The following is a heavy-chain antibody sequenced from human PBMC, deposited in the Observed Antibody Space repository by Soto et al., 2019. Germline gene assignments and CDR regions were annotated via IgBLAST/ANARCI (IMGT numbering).Heavy chain of an antibody. CDR1: GFTFSSYA. V-gene: IGHV3-23*01. CDR3: AKASTVTTFYYYGMDV. J-gene: IGHJ6*02. Sequence: GGSLRLSCAASGFTFSSYAMSWVRQAPGKGLEWVSAISGSGGSTYYADSVKGRFTISRDNSKNTLYLQMNSLRAEDTAVYYCAKASTVTTFYYYGMDVWGQGTTVTVSS. CDR2: ISGSGGST. D-gene: IGHD4-17*01.